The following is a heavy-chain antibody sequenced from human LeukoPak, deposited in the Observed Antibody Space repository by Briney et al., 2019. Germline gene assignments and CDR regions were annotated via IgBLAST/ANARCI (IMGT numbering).Heavy chain of an antibody. CDR3: ARDDKEMATTPVGY. Sequence: AASVKVSCKASGGTFSSYAISWVRQAPGQGLEWMGRIIPILGIANYAQKFQGRVTITADKSTSTAYMELSSLRSEDTAVYYCARDDKEMATTPVGYWGQGTLVTVSS. V-gene: IGHV1-69*04. CDR1: GGTFSSYA. J-gene: IGHJ4*02. D-gene: IGHD5-24*01. CDR2: IIPILGIA.